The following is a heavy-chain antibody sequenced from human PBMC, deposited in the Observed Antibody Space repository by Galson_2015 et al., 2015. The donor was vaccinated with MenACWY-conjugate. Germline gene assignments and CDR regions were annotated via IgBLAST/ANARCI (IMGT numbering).Heavy chain of an antibody. CDR3: VRDHGYNYGLYYYNYYGMDV. D-gene: IGHD5-18*01. J-gene: IGHJ6*02. V-gene: IGHV3-48*04. CDR2: ITYSSSTI. CDR1: GFTFSHYN. Sequence: SLRLSCAASGFTFSHYNMNWVRQAPGKGLEWLSYITYSSSTIYYADSVKGRFTISRDNAKNSLYLQMNSLRAEDTAVYYCVRDHGYNYGLYYYNYYGMDVWGQGTPVTVSS.